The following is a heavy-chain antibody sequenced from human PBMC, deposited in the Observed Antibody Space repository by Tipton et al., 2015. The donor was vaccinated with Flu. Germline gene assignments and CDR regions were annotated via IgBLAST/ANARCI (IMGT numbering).Heavy chain of an antibody. J-gene: IGHJ4*02. Sequence: SLRLSCVASGFTFSSYEMNWVRQAPGKGLEWVSSISSSGNDIYYADSVKGRFSISTDSTTNSVFLQMNSLRAEDTAVYYCARDWAVTPGAASSFDYWGQGTLVTVSS. CDR3: ARDWAVTPGAASSFDY. CDR1: GFTFSSYE. V-gene: IGHV3-48*03. D-gene: IGHD4-17*01. CDR2: ISSSGNDI.